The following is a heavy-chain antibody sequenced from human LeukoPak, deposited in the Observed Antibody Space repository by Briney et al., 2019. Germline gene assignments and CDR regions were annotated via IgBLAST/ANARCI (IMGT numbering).Heavy chain of an antibody. CDR3: ARDGLDNAFDI. Sequence: SETLSLTCTVSGGSISSGDYYWSWIRQPPGKGLEWIGYIYYSGSTNYNPSLKSRVTISVDTSKNQFSLKLSSVTAADTAVYYCARDGLDNAFDIWGQGTMVTVSS. V-gene: IGHV4-61*08. CDR1: GGSISSGDYY. CDR2: IYYSGST. J-gene: IGHJ3*02. D-gene: IGHD3-9*01.